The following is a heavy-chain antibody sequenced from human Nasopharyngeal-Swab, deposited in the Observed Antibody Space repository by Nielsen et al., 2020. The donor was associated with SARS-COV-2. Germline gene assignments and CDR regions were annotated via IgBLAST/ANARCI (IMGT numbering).Heavy chain of an antibody. D-gene: IGHD2-15*01. Sequence: LSLTCAASGFTFSTYNMNWVRQAPGKGLEWVSSISGGSNYIYYADSLKGRFSIFRDNAKNSLYLEIDSLRAEDTAVYYCAREVVSLYYFDYWGQGTLVTVSS. CDR1: GFTFSTYN. CDR3: AREVVSLYYFDY. CDR2: ISGGSNYI. V-gene: IGHV3-21*01. J-gene: IGHJ4*02.